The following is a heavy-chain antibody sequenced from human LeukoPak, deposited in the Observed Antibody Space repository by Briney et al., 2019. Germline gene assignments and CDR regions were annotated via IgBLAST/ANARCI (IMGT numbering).Heavy chain of an antibody. Sequence: PGGSLRLSCAASGFTFSSYSMNWVRQAPGKGLEWVSSISSSSSYINYTHSVKGRFTISRDNTKNSLYLQMNSLRAEDTAVYYCARSLYGSVKIGGQGTLVTVSS. CDR2: ISSSSSYI. D-gene: IGHD3-10*01. CDR1: GFTFSSYS. V-gene: IGHV3-21*01. CDR3: ARSLYGSVKI. J-gene: IGHJ4*02.